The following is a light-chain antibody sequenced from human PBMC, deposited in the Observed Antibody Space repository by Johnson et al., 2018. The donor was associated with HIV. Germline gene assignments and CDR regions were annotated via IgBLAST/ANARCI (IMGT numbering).Light chain of an antibody. V-gene: IGLV1-51*02. J-gene: IGLJ1*01. Sequence: QLVLTQPPSVSAAPGQKVTISCSGSSSNIGNNYVSWYQHLPGTAPKLLMYENNKRPSGIPDRFSGSKSGTSATLGITGLQTGDEAGYSCGTWDSSLSEGVFGTGTKVTVL. CDR2: ENN. CDR3: GTWDSSLSEGV. CDR1: SSNIGNNY.